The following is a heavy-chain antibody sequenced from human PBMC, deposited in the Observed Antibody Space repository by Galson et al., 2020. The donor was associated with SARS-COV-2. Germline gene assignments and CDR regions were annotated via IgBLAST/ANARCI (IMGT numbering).Heavy chain of an antibody. V-gene: IGHV4-34*01. Sequence: SETLSLTCAVYGGSFSGYYWSWIRQPPGKGLEWIGEINHSGSTNYNPSLKSRVTISVDTSKNQFSLKLSSVTAADTAVYYCARTRRTRTAKGLVDYWGQGTLVTVSS. CDR3: ARTRRTRTAKGLVDY. J-gene: IGHJ4*02. D-gene: IGHD2-2*01. CDR1: GGSFSGYY. CDR2: INHSGST.